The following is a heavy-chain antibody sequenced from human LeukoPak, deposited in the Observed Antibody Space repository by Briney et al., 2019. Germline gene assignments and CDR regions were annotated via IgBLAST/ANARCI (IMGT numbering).Heavy chain of an antibody. V-gene: IGHV4-34*01. Sequence: SETLSLICAVYGGSFSGYYWSWIRQPPGKGLEWIGEINHSGSTNYNPSLKSRVTISVDTSKNQFSLKLSSVTAADTAVYYCARPQYYYDSSGPSDAFDIWGQGTMVTVSS. J-gene: IGHJ3*02. CDR1: GGSFSGYY. D-gene: IGHD3-22*01. CDR3: ARPQYYYDSSGPSDAFDI. CDR2: INHSGST.